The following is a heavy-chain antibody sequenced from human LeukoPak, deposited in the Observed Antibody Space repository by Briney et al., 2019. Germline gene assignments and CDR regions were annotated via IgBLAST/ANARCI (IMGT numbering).Heavy chain of an antibody. CDR3: ARDNGGTAMAYYYYYYMDV. D-gene: IGHD5-18*01. V-gene: IGHV1-8*02. CDR1: GYTFTGYY. Sequence: GASVKVSCKASGYTFTGYYMHWVRQAPGQGLEWMGWMNSNSGNTGYAQKFQGRVTMTRNTSISTAYMELSSLRSEDTAVYYCARDNGGTAMAYYYYYYMDVWGKGTTVIISS. CDR2: MNSNSGNT. J-gene: IGHJ6*03.